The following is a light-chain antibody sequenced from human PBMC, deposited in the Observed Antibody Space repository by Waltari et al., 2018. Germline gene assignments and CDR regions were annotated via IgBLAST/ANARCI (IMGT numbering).Light chain of an antibody. CDR1: RPNLESNY. CDR3: AAWDDSLTGHVV. Sequence: QSVLTQPPSASGTPGPRVTISCSGGRPNLESNYVYWYQQLPGTAPKLLIYRNNQRPSGVPDRFSGSKSGTSASLAISGLRSEDEADYYCAAWDDSLTGHVVFGGGTKLTVL. J-gene: IGLJ2*01. V-gene: IGLV1-47*01. CDR2: RNN.